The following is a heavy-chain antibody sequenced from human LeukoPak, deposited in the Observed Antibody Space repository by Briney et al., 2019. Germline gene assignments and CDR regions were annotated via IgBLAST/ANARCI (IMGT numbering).Heavy chain of an antibody. Sequence: SETLSLTCTVSGGSISSYYWSWIRQPPGKGLEWIGYIYYSGSTNYNPSLKSRVTISVDTSKNQFSLKLSSVTAADTAVYYCARGSRRRTPFYYWGQGTLVTVSS. D-gene: IGHD1-14*01. J-gene: IGHJ4*02. CDR1: GGSISSYY. CDR2: IYYSGST. V-gene: IGHV4-59*12. CDR3: ARGSRRRTPFYY.